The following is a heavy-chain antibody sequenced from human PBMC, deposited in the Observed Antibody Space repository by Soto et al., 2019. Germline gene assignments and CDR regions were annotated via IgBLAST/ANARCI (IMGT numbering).Heavy chain of an antibody. J-gene: IGHJ4*02. CDR3: AKETFDDFWSGYPFDY. V-gene: IGHV6-1*01. CDR1: GDSVSSNSAA. CDR2: TYYRSKWYN. Sequence: QTLSLTCAISGDSVSSNSAAWNWIRQSPSRGLEWLGRTYYRSKWYNDYAVSVKSRITINPDTSKNQFSLQLNSVTPEDTAVYYCAKETFDDFWSGYPFDYWGQGTLVTVSS. D-gene: IGHD3-3*01.